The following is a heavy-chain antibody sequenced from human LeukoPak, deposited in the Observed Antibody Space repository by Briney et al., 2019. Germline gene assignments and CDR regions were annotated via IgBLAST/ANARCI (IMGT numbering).Heavy chain of an antibody. CDR2: INTNTGNP. J-gene: IGHJ4*02. CDR3: ARDSRDYGGPNNDY. Sequence: ASVKVSCKASGYTFTKYAMNWVRQAPGQGFEWMGWINTNTGNPTYAQGFTGRFVFSLDTSVSTAYLQISSLKAEDTAVYYCARDSRDYGGPNNDYWGQGTLVTVSS. D-gene: IGHD4/OR15-4a*01. V-gene: IGHV7-4-1*02. CDR1: GYTFTKYA.